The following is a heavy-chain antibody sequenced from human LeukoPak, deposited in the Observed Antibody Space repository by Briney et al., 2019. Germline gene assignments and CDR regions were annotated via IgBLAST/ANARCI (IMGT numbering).Heavy chain of an antibody. V-gene: IGHV3-30*18. J-gene: IGHJ4*02. CDR2: LSHDGSNE. CDR3: ANREYHLPALY. Sequence: PGRSLRLSCAASGLTFSTYGIHWVRQAPGKGLEWVAALSHDGSNEFYADSVKGRFTVSRDNSKNTLYLQMNSLRAEDTAVYYCANREYHLPALYWGQGTLVTVSS. D-gene: IGHD2-2*01. CDR1: GLTFSTYG.